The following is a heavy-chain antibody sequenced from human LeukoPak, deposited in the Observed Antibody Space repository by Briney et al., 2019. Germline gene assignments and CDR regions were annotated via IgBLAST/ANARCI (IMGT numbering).Heavy chain of an antibody. D-gene: IGHD3-3*01. V-gene: IGHV3-21*04. Sequence: GGSLRLSCTASGFTFSTYSMNWVRQAPGKGLEWVASITSPVGHIYYADSVKGRFTISRDNSKSTLYLHMNSLRVDDTAVYYCGRRSAYFFESWGQGTLVTVA. J-gene: IGHJ4*02. CDR3: GRRSAYFFES. CDR1: GFTFSTYS. CDR2: ITSPVGHI.